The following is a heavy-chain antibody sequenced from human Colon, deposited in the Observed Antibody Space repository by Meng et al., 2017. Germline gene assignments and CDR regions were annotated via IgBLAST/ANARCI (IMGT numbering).Heavy chain of an antibody. CDR1: GGSISSSSYY. CDR2: IYYSGST. CDR3: ARHQQWLDGWFDP. J-gene: IGHJ5*02. D-gene: IGHD6-19*01. Sequence: SETLSLTCTVSGGSISSSSYYWGWIRQPPGKGLEWIGSIYYSGSTYYNPSLKSRVTISVDTSKNQFSLKLSSVTAADTAVYYCARHQQWLDGWFDPWGQGTRVTGSS. V-gene: IGHV4-39*07.